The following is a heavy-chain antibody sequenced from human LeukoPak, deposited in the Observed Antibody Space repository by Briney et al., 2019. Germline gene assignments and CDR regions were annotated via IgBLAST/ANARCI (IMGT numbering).Heavy chain of an antibody. V-gene: IGHV3-23*01. CDR1: GFTFRSYA. CDR2: ISGSGGDT. D-gene: IGHD6-19*01. J-gene: IGHJ4*02. Sequence: GGSLRLSCAASGFTFRSYAIYWVRQAPGKGLEWVSGISGSGGDTYFADSVKGRFTISRDNSKNTVFLQTDSLRAEDTALYYCAKTTAGYSSGRYPGWPVDYWGQGTLVTVSS. CDR3: AKTTAGYSSGRYPGWPVDY.